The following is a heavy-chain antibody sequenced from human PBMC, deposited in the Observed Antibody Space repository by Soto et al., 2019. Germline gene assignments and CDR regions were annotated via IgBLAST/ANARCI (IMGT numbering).Heavy chain of an antibody. J-gene: IGHJ4*02. Sequence: GGSLRLSCAASGFTFSSYSMNWVRQAPGKGLEWVSYISSSSSTIYYADSVKGRFTISRDNAKNSLYLQMNSLRAEDTAVYYCARDVLGGADNWGKGGYWGQGTLVTVSS. D-gene: IGHD7-27*01. CDR1: GFTFSSYS. CDR2: ISSSSSTI. CDR3: ARDVLGGADNWGKGGY. V-gene: IGHV3-48*04.